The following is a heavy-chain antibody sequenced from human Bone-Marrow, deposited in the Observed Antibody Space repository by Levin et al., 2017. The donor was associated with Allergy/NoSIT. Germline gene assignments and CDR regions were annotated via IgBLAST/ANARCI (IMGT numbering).Heavy chain of an antibody. CDR1: GGSFSGYY. Sequence: SETLSLTCAVYGGSFSGYYWSWIRQPPGKGLEWIGEINHSGSTNYNPSLKSRVTISVDTSKNQFSLKLSSVTAADTAVYYCARVGYSPLTGFDYWGQGTLVTVSS. D-gene: IGHD5-24*01. CDR3: ARVGYSPLTGFDY. J-gene: IGHJ4*02. CDR2: INHSGST. V-gene: IGHV4-34*01.